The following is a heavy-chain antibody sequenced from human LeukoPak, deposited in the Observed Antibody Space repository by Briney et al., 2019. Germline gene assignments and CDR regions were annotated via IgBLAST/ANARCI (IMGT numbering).Heavy chain of an antibody. D-gene: IGHD3-10*01. V-gene: IGHV2-70*04. CDR2: IEWDDDK. CDR3: ARSGELAANFDY. J-gene: IGHJ4*02. CDR1: GFSLSTREMR. Sequence: SGPALVKPTQTLTLTCTFSGFSLSTREMRVSWIRQPPGKALEWLARIEWDDDKFYSTSLKTRLTISKDTSKNQVVLTVTNMDPVDTATYYCARSGELAANFDYWGQGTLVTVSS.